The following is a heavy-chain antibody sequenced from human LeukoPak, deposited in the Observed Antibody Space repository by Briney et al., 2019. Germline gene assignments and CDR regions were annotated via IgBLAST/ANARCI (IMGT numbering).Heavy chain of an antibody. Sequence: KPSETLSLTCTVSGGSISSYYWSWIRQPPGKGLEWIGYTSYSGSTNYNPSLKSRVTTSVDTSKNQFSLKLSSVTAADTAVYYCARLETYCGGDCYLGFDYWGQGTLVTVSS. V-gene: IGHV4-59*08. CDR2: TSYSGST. CDR3: ARLETYCGGDCYLGFDY. J-gene: IGHJ4*02. CDR1: GGSISSYY. D-gene: IGHD2-21*02.